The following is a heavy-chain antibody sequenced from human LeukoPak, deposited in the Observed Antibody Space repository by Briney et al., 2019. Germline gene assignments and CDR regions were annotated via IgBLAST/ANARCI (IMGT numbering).Heavy chain of an antibody. CDR2: IYSGGST. CDR3: ARDSRYFDFSYYYYGMDV. V-gene: IGHV3-53*01. D-gene: IGHD3-9*01. Sequence: PGGSLRLSCAASGFTVSSNYMSWVRQAPGKGLEWVSVIYSGGSTYYADSAKGRFTISRDNSKNTRYLQMNSLRVEDTAVYYCARDSRYFDFSYYYYGMDVWGKGTTVTVSS. J-gene: IGHJ6*04. CDR1: GFTVSSNY.